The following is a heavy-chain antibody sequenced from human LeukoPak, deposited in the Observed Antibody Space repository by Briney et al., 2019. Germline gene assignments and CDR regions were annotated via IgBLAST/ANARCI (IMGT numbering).Heavy chain of an antibody. CDR2: INHSGST. CDR1: GGSFSGYY. D-gene: IGHD2/OR15-2a*01. V-gene: IGHV4-34*01. J-gene: IGHJ4*02. Sequence: SETLSLTCAVYGGSFSGYYWSWIRQPPGKGLEWIGEINHSGSTNYNPSLKSRVTISVDTSKNQFSLKLSSVTAADTAVYYCARARYLIYFDYWGREPWSPSPQ. CDR3: ARARYLIYFDY.